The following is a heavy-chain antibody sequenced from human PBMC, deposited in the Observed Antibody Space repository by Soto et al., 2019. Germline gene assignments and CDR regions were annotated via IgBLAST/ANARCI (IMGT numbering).Heavy chain of an antibody. Sequence: QVQLVQSGAEVKKPGASVKVSCKASGYTFTSYYMHWVRQAPGQGLEWMGIIHPMGGSTSYAQKFQGRVTMTRDTSTSTVYMELSSLRSEDTAVYYCARGGSVLRYFDWLTWFDPWGQGTLVTVSS. D-gene: IGHD3-9*01. J-gene: IGHJ5*02. CDR3: ARGGSVLRYFDWLTWFDP. CDR2: IHPMGGST. V-gene: IGHV1-46*01. CDR1: GYTFTSYY.